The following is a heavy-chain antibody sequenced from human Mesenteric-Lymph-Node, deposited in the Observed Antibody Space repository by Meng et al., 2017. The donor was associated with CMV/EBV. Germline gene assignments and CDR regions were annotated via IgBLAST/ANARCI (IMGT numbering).Heavy chain of an antibody. V-gene: IGHV1-2*02. J-gene: IGHJ4*02. CDR1: GYTFTGYF. Sequence: ASVQVSCKSSGYTFTGYFIHWVRQAPGQGLEWMGWINPNSGSTNPAQKFQGRVTMTRDTSISTAYMELSSLRSDDTAVYYCARDIFRGYCSSTSCSDYWGQGTLVTVSS. CDR3: ARDIFRGYCSSTSCSDY. D-gene: IGHD2-2*01. CDR2: INPNSGST.